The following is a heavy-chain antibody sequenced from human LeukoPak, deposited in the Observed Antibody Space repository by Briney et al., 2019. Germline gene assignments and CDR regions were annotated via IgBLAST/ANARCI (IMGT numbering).Heavy chain of an antibody. V-gene: IGHV3-23*01. CDR1: GFTLSSYE. Sequence: GGSLRLSCTASGFTLSSYEMSWIRQAPGKGLEWVSAISGSGGSTYYADSVKGRFTISRDNSKNTLYLQMNSLRAEDTAVYYCAKGGGSFYWGQGTLVTVSS. CDR2: ISGSGGST. J-gene: IGHJ4*02. D-gene: IGHD3-16*01. CDR3: AKGGGSFY.